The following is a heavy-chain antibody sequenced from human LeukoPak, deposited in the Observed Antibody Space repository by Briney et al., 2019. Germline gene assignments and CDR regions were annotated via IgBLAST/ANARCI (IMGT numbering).Heavy chain of an antibody. Sequence: SETLSLTCTGSGGSISTTAYYWGWIRQTPVTGLEWIGNIHYSGHTYYNPSLKSRVTISVDTSKNQFSLKLTSVTAADTAVYYCVRLDGVTRFYFDLWGQGSLVTVSS. CDR2: IHYSGHT. D-gene: IGHD3-10*02. CDR1: GGSISTTAYY. V-gene: IGHV4-39*07. J-gene: IGHJ4*02. CDR3: VRLDGVTRFYFDL.